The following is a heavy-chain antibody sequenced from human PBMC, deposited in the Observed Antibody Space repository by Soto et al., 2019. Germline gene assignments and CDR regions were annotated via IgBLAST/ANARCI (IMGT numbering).Heavy chain of an antibody. CDR3: ARAQMYSGAYHDS. V-gene: IGHV1-18*04. CDR1: GYTFTNFG. Sequence: QVQLVQSGAEVENPGASVKVSCEASGYTFTNFGINWVRQAPGQGLEWMGWITPYNGNANYAQKHQGRLTITTDTSTSTAYMELRSLTSDDTAVYYCARAQMYSGAYHDSWGQGPLVTVSS. D-gene: IGHD1-26*01. CDR2: ITPYNGNA. J-gene: IGHJ5*01.